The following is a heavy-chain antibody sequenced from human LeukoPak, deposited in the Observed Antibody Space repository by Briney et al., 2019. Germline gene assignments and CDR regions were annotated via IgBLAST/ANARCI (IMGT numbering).Heavy chain of an antibody. D-gene: IGHD2-2*01. CDR3: AREAVGYCSSTSCLDY. J-gene: IGHJ4*02. V-gene: IGHV3-11*04. Sequence: PGGSLRLSCAASGFTFSDYYMSWIRQAPGKGLEWVSYISSSGSTIYYADSVKGRFTISRDNAKNSLYLQMNSLRAEDTAVYYCAREAVGYCSSTSCLDYWGQGTLVTVSS. CDR1: GFTFSDYY. CDR2: ISSSGSTI.